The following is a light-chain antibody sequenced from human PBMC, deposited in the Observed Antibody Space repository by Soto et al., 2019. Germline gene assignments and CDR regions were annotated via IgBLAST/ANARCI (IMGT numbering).Light chain of an antibody. V-gene: IGKV3D-15*01. CDR2: GAS. CDR1: QSVNIY. CDR3: QQYDDWLRLT. J-gene: IGKJ4*01. Sequence: EIVMTQSPATLSVSPGERATLSCRASQSVNIYLAWYQQKPGQAPRLLIFGASYRATGIPARFSGSGSGTDLNLTISSLQSEDFAVYFCQQYDDWLRLTFGGGTKVEIK.